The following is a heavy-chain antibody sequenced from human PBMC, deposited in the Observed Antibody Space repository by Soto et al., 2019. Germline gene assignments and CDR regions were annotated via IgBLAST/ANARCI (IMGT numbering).Heavy chain of an antibody. CDR3: TRVGGYYGDYPNFDY. CDR1: GSSISSYY. D-gene: IGHD4-17*01. V-gene: IGHV4-59*01. CDR2: IYYSGST. Sequence: LSVTCTVSGSSISSYYWSWIRQPPGKGLEWIGSIYYSGSTNYNPSLKGRVIISVDSSKKQLSLRLNSVTAADTAVYYCTRVGGYYGDYPNFDYWGQGALVTVSS. J-gene: IGHJ4*02.